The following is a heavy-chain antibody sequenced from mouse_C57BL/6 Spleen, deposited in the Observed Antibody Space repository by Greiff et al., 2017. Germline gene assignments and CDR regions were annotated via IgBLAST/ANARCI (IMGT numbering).Heavy chain of an antibody. CDR2: ISGGGGNT. Sequence: EVKVVESGGGLVKPGGSLKLSCAASGFTFSSYTMSWVRQTPEKRLEWVATISGGGGNTYYPDSVKGRFTISRDNAKNTLYLQMSSLRSEDTALYYCARLPYGYFDYWGQGTTLTVSS. V-gene: IGHV5-9*01. D-gene: IGHD1-1*02. CDR1: GFTFSSYT. J-gene: IGHJ2*01. CDR3: ARLPYGYFDY.